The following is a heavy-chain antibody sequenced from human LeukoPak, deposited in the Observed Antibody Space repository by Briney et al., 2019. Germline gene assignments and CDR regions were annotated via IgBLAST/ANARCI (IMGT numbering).Heavy chain of an antibody. V-gene: IGHV1-46*01. Sequence: ASVKASCKASGYTFTSYYMHWVRQAPGQGLEWMGIINPSGGSTSYAQKFQGRVTMTRDTSTSTVYMELSSLRSEDTAVYYCARDRSTTVAGTGGKYFDYWGQGTLVTVSS. CDR1: GYTFTSYY. D-gene: IGHD6-19*01. CDR2: INPSGGST. J-gene: IGHJ4*02. CDR3: ARDRSTTVAGTGGKYFDY.